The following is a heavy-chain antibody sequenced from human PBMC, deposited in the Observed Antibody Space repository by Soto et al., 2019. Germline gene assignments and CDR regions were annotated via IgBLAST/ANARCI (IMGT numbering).Heavy chain of an antibody. J-gene: IGHJ6*02. CDR3: ARGEVLYYGMDV. CDR2: IYYSGST. CDR1: GGPISSGDYY. V-gene: IGHV4-30-4*01. Sequence: SETLSLTCTVSGGPISSGDYYWSWIRQPPGKGLEWIGYIYYSGSTYYNPSLKSRVTISVDTSKNQFSLKLSSVTAADTAVYYCARGEVLYYGMDVWGQGTTVTVSS.